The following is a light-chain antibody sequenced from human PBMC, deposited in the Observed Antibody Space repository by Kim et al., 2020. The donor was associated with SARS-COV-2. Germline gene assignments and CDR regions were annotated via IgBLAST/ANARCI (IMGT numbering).Light chain of an antibody. CDR3: MQGTHWPFT. Sequence: RASISCRSSQSLVYRDGNIYLNWFHQRPGQSPRRLIYKVSNRDSGVPDRFSGSGSGTDFTLQISRVEAEDVGVYYCMQGTHWPFTFGPGTKVDIK. CDR2: KVS. V-gene: IGKV2-30*01. J-gene: IGKJ3*01. CDR1: QSLVYRDGNIY.